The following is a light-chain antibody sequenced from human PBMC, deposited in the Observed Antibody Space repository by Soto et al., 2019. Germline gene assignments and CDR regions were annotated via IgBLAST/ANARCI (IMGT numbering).Light chain of an antibody. CDR1: HDVSRN. J-gene: IGKJ4*01. CDR2: DAS. V-gene: IGKV1-33*01. Sequence: DIQMTQSPSSLSASVGDRVTIACQSSHDVSRNLNWFQQKPGEAPKLLIYDASNLERGVPSRFSASGSRTDFTFTSSSLQPEDVATYYCQQYNSMLSFGGGTEIELK. CDR3: QQYNSMLS.